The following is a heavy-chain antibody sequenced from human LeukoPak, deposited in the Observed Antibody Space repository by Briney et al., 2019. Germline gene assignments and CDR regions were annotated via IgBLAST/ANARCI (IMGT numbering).Heavy chain of an antibody. Sequence: GASVKVSCKASGYTFTSYGISWVRQAPGQGLEWMGWISAYNGNTNYAQKLQGRVTMTTDTSTSTAYMELRSLRSDDTAVYYCARDTHCSSTSCYSGWFDPWGQGTLVTVSS. CDR2: ISAYNGNT. CDR3: ARDTHCSSTSCYSGWFDP. CDR1: GYTFTSYG. V-gene: IGHV1-18*04. J-gene: IGHJ5*02. D-gene: IGHD2-2*01.